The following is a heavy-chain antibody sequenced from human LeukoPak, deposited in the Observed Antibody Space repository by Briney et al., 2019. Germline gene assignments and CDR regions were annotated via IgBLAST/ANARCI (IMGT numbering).Heavy chain of an antibody. CDR2: IGTAGDT. D-gene: IGHD3-9*01. CDR3: ARGHMLTGYCNFAWFDP. J-gene: IGHJ5*02. V-gene: IGHV3-13*01. Sequence: PGGSLRLSCAASGFTFSSYDMHWVRQPTGKGLEWVSAIGTAGDTDYSDSVKGRFTISREDAKNSLYLQMNNLRAGDTAVYFCARGHMLTGYCNFAWFDPWGQGTLVTVSS. CDR1: GFTFSSYD.